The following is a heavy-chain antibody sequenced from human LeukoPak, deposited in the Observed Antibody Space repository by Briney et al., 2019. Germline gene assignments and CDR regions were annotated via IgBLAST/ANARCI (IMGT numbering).Heavy chain of an antibody. CDR3: AKVRRSSGWYSRDAFDI. Sequence: GGSLRLSCAASGFTFSSYAMSWVRQAPGKVLEWVSAISGSGGSTYYADSVKGRFTISRDNSKNTLYLQMNSLRAEDTAVYYCAKVRRSSGWYSRDAFDIWGQGTMVTVSS. D-gene: IGHD6-19*01. CDR2: ISGSGGST. V-gene: IGHV3-23*01. J-gene: IGHJ3*02. CDR1: GFTFSSYA.